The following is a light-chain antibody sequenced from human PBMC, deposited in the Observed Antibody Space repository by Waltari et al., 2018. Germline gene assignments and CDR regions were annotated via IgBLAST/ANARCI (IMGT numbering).Light chain of an antibody. CDR3: QAWDTTTAV. V-gene: IGLV3-1*01. CDR2: QDN. Sequence: SYELTQPPSLSVSPGQPASITCSGDKLGDKYACWYQQKPGQSPVLVIYQDNKRPSGIPERFLGSNSGDTATLTISGTQAMDEADYYCQAWDTTTAVFGGGTKLTVL. CDR1: KLGDKY. J-gene: IGLJ3*02.